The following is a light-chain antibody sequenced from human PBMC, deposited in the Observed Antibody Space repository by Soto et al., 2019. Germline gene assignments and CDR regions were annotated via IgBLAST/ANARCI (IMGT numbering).Light chain of an antibody. CDR3: QQYNSYSST. Sequence: DIQMTQSPSTLSASVGDRVTITCRASQSISSWLAWYQQKPGKAPKLLIYDASSLESGVPSRFSGSGSGTEFTLTISSLQPDDFATYYCQQYNSYSSTFGQGTKVDI. CDR2: DAS. V-gene: IGKV1-5*01. CDR1: QSISSW. J-gene: IGKJ1*01.